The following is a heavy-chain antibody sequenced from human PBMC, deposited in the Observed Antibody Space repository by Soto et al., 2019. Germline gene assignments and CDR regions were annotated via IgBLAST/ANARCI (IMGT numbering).Heavy chain of an antibody. CDR2: ISYRGST. V-gene: IGHV4-59*01. D-gene: IGHD2-21*01. Sequence: PSETLSLTCNVSGTSIIAYYWTWIRQPPGKALEWIGYISYRGSTKYNPSLKSRVAISLDTSRNQFSLKLTPVTASDTAIYFCARDPELHGLDYWGQGTLVTVPS. CDR1: GTSIIAYY. J-gene: IGHJ4*02. CDR3: ARDPELHGLDY.